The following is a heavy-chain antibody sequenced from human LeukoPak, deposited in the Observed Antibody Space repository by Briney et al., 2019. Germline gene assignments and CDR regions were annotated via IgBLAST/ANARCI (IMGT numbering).Heavy chain of an antibody. CDR1: GFTFSSHW. Sequence: PGGSLRLSCAASGFTFSSHWMNWVRQAPGKGLEWVANIKEDGSEKYYVDSVKGRFTISRDNAKNSLCLQMNSLKTEDTAVYYCTTEADGGPDYWGQGTLVTVSS. V-gene: IGHV3-7*05. J-gene: IGHJ4*02. CDR3: TTEADGGPDY. D-gene: IGHD4-23*01. CDR2: IKEDGSEK.